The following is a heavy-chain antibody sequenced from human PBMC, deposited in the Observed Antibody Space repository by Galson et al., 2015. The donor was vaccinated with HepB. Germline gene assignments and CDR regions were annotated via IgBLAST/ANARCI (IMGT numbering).Heavy chain of an antibody. CDR1: GYTFTSHA. CDR3: ARDSITMVRDLPGVLNYYYYGMGV. D-gene: IGHD3-10*01. Sequence: SVKVSCKASGYTFTSHAMHWVRQAPGQRLEWMGWINAGNGNTKYSQKFQGRVTITRDTSASTAYMELSSLRSEDTAVYYCARDSITMVRDLPGVLNYYYYGMGVWGQGTTVTVSS. CDR2: INAGNGNT. J-gene: IGHJ6*02. V-gene: IGHV1-3*01.